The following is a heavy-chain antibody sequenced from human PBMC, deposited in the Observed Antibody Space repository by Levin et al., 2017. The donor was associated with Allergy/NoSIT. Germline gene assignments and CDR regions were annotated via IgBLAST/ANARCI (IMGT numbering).Heavy chain of an antibody. V-gene: IGHV3-72*01. Sequence: GGSLRLSCAASGFTFSDHYMEWVRQAPGKGLEWVGRIRNKPNSYTTGYAASVKGRFIISRDDSKNSLYLQMNSLKTEDTAVYYCARVLGYYDSSGYSVDAFDIWGQGTLVTVSS. J-gene: IGHJ3*02. D-gene: IGHD3-22*01. CDR1: GFTFSDHY. CDR2: IRNKPNSYTT. CDR3: ARVLGYYDSSGYSVDAFDI.